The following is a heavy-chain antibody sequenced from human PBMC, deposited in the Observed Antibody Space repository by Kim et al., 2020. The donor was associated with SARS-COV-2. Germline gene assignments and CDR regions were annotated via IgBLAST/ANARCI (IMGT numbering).Heavy chain of an antibody. CDR3: ATLYSYGPIDY. CDR2: ISYDGSNK. Sequence: GGSLRLSCAASGFTFSSYGMHWVRQAPGKGLQWVAVISYDGSNKNYADSVKGRFTISRDNSKNTLYLQMNSLRAEDTAVYYCATLYSYGPIDYWGQGTLVTVSS. D-gene: IGHD5-18*01. V-gene: IGHV3-33*05. CDR1: GFTFSSYG. J-gene: IGHJ4*02.